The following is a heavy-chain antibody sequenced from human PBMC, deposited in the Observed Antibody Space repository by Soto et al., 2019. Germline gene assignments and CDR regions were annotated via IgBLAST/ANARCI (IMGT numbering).Heavy chain of an antibody. V-gene: IGHV1-18*04. CDR2: INPYNGKT. Sequence: ASLKFTSNAFGSISTSCLLTWCRQAPASLPEHMGRINPYNGKTNYAQKFQGRVTMTTDTSTNTAYMELGSLRSDDTALYYCARESGGLDPWGQGTLVTVSS. CDR1: GSISTSCL. J-gene: IGHJ5*02. CDR3: ARESGGLDP.